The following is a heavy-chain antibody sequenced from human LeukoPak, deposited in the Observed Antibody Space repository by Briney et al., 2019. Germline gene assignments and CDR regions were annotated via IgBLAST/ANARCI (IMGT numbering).Heavy chain of an antibody. CDR2: IIPIFGTA. Sequence: SVKVSCKASGGTFSSYAISWVRQAPGRGLEWMGGIIPIFGTANYAQKFQGRVTITTDESTSTAYMELSSLRSEDTAVYYCARCLYYYDSSGYHIPQGGGYYFDYWGQGTLVTVSS. J-gene: IGHJ4*02. D-gene: IGHD3-22*01. CDR3: ARCLYYYDSSGYHIPQGGGYYFDY. V-gene: IGHV1-69*05. CDR1: GGTFSSYA.